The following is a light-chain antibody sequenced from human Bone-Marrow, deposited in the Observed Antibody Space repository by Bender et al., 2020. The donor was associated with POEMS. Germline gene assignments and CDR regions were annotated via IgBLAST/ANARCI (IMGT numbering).Light chain of an antibody. CDR1: SSDVGSYNL. J-gene: IGLJ3*02. CDR2: EGT. CDR3: QSYDNSLGGWV. V-gene: IGLV2-14*02. Sequence: QSALTQPASVSGSPGQSITISCTGTSSDVGSYNLVSWYQQHPGKAPKLMIYEGTTRPSGVSNRFSGSKSGNTASLTISGLQAEDEADYYCQSYDNSLGGWVFGGGTKLTVL.